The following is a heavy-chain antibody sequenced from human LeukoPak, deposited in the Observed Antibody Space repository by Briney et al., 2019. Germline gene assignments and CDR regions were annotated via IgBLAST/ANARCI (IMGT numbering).Heavy chain of an antibody. CDR3: ARALPSYYGSGSPDDY. J-gene: IGHJ4*02. CDR2: MNPNSGNT. V-gene: IGHV1-8*02. D-gene: IGHD3-10*01. CDR1: GYTFTGYY. Sequence: GASVKVSCKASGYTFTGYYMHWVRQATGQGLEWMGWMNPNSGNTGYAQKFQGRVTMTRNTSISTAYMELSSLRSEDTAVYYCARALPSYYGSGSPDDYWGQGTLVTVSS.